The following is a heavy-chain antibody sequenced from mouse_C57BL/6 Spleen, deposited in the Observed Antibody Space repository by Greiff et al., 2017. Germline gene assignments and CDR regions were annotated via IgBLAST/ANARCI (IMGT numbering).Heavy chain of an antibody. CDR3: ARSCYYSNYGGAMDY. CDR1: GYTFTDYY. Sequence: VQLQQSGPELVKPGASVKISCKASGYTFTDYYMNWVKQSHGKSLEWIGDINPNNGGTSYNQKFKGKATLTVDKSSSTAYIELRSLTSEDSAVYYCARSCYYSNYGGAMDYWGQGPSVTVSS. V-gene: IGHV1-26*01. CDR2: INPNNGGT. J-gene: IGHJ4*01. D-gene: IGHD2-5*01.